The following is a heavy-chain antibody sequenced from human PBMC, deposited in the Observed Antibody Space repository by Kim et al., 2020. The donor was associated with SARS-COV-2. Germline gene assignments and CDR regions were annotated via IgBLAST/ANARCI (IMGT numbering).Heavy chain of an antibody. Sequence: ADAVKGRFTISRDNSKNTLYLQMNSLRAEDTAVYYCAKEIVPGYSSGWHYWGQGTLVTVSS. D-gene: IGHD6-19*01. J-gene: IGHJ4*02. V-gene: IGHV3-23*01. CDR3: AKEIVPGYSSGWHY.